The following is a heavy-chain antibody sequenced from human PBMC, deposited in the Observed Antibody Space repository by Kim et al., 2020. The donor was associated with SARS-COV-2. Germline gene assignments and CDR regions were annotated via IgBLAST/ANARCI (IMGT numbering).Heavy chain of an antibody. CDR3: ARPRDSSGYYFFDY. D-gene: IGHD3-22*01. J-gene: IGHJ4*02. V-gene: IGHV5-51*01. Sequence: SPSFQGQVTISADKSISTAYLQWSSLKASDTAMYYCARPRDSSGYYFFDYWGQGTLVTVSS.